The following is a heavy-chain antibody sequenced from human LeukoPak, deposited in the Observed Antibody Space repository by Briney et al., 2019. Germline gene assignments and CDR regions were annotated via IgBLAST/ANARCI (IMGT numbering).Heavy chain of an antibody. V-gene: IGHV3-7*01. Sequence: GGSLRLSCAASGFTFSSDAMTWVRQAPGKGLEWVANIKGDGSEQYYVDSVKGRFTISRDNAKNSLYLQMNSLRAEDTAVYYCARTTRFDYWGQGTLVIVSS. J-gene: IGHJ4*02. D-gene: IGHD1-26*01. CDR3: ARTTRFDY. CDR2: IKGDGSEQ. CDR1: GFTFSSDA.